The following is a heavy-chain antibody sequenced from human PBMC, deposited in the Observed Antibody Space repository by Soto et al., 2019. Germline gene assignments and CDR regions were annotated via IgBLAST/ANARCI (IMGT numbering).Heavy chain of an antibody. CDR3: ARNTIVGDSYGYYYYYYGMDV. CDR2: IYYSGST. Sequence: SETLSLTCTVSGGSISSYYWSWIRQPPGKGLEWIGYIYYSGSTNYNPSLKSRVTISVDTSKNQFSLKLSSVTAADTAVYYCARNTIVGDSYGYYYYYYGMDVWGQGTTVTVSS. D-gene: IGHD5-18*01. CDR1: GGSISSYY. V-gene: IGHV4-59*01. J-gene: IGHJ6*02.